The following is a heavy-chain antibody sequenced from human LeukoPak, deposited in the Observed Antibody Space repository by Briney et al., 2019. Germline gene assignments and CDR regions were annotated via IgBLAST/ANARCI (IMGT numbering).Heavy chain of an antibody. V-gene: IGHV1-69*13. D-gene: IGHD3-10*01. CDR3: ARERITMVRGVIALGHWFDP. CDR2: IIPIFGTA. J-gene: IGHJ5*02. Sequence: ASVKVSCKASGGTFSSYAISWVRQAPGQGLEWMGGIIPIFGTATYAQKFQGRVAITADESTSTAYMELSSLRSEDTAVYYCARERITMVRGVIALGHWFDPWGQGTLVTVSS. CDR1: GGTFSSYA.